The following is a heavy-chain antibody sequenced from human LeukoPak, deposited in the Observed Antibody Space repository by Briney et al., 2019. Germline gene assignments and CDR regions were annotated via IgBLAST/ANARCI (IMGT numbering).Heavy chain of an antibody. CDR1: GFTFSNYA. J-gene: IGHJ5*02. V-gene: IGHV3-15*01. CDR3: TIPNGHWFDP. CDR2: IKSKTDGGTT. D-gene: IGHD2-8*01. Sequence: PGGSLRLSCAASGFTFSNYAMSWVRQAPGKGLEWVGRIKSKTDGGTTDYAAPVKGRFTISRDDSKNTLYLQMNSLKTEDTAVYYCTIPNGHWFDPWGQGTLVTVSS.